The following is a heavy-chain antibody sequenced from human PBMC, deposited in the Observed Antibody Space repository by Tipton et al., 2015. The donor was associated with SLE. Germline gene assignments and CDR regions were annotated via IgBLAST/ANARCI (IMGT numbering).Heavy chain of an antibody. J-gene: IGHJ4*02. Sequence: TLSLTCTVSGASISSSDYYWGWVRQPPGEGLEWIGIIYYSGTFYYNPSLRGRLTISVDTSKNQFSLHLNSVTAADTAVYYCARVGYSSSWYSDAFDYWGQGTLVTVSS. CDR1: GASISSSDYY. D-gene: IGHD6-13*01. CDR3: ARVGYSSSWYSDAFDY. CDR2: IYYSGTF. V-gene: IGHV4-39*07.